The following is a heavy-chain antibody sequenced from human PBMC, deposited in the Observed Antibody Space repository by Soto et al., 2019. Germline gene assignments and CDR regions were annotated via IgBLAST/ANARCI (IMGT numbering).Heavy chain of an antibody. V-gene: IGHV4-39*01. CDR1: YGSISVSNVF. CDR2: IDYSGTA. D-gene: IGHD4-4*01. CDR3: ERPTGRHIDF. Sequence: PSEPLSLACTVSYGSISVSNVFWGWVRQTPGKGLEWIGNIDYSGTAYFNPSLGTRVTFPVDTSKNQFSLTLYSVTAADTAGYYCERPTGRHIDFWGQGLRVTV. J-gene: IGHJ4*02.